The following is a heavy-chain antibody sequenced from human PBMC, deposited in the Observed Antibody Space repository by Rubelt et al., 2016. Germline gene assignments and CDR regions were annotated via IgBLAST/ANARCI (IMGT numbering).Heavy chain of an antibody. CDR1: GGSFTDYY. CDR2: INHSGST. V-gene: IGHV4-34*01. Sequence: QVQLQQWGAGLLKPSETLSLTCAVYGGSFTDYYWTWIRQPPGKGLEWIGEINHSGSTNYNSSLKSRATISVATSKSQFSRRLNSVTAADTAVYYCARLLSRSWQWDYWGQGALVTVSS. D-gene: IGHD6-13*01. J-gene: IGHJ4*02. CDR3: ARLLSRSWQWDY.